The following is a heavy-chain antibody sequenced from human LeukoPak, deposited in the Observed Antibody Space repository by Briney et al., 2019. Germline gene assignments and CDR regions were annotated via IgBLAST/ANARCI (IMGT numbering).Heavy chain of an antibody. D-gene: IGHD3-10*01. CDR3: AKGAAERYYGSGSFDY. Sequence: GGSLRLSCAASGFTFSSYAMSWVRQAPGKGLEWVSAISGSGGSTYYADSVKGRFTISRDNSKNTLYLQMNSLRAEDTAVYYCAKGAAERYYGSGSFDYWGQGTLVTVSS. V-gene: IGHV3-23*01. CDR1: GFTFSSYA. CDR2: ISGSGGST. J-gene: IGHJ4*02.